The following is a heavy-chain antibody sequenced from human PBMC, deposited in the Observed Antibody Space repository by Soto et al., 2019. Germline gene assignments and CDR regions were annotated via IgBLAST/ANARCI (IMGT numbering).Heavy chain of an antibody. V-gene: IGHV3-7*03. CDR3: ANSGSHGNFGI. CDR1: GFTFSGYW. Sequence: GGSLRLSCAASGFTFSGYWMSWLRQAPGKGLEWVANVKQDGSEKYYVDSVKGRFTISRDNAKNSLYLQMNSLRAEDTAVYYCANSGSHGNFGIWGQGTMVTVSS. J-gene: IGHJ3*02. CDR2: VKQDGSEK. D-gene: IGHD1-26*01.